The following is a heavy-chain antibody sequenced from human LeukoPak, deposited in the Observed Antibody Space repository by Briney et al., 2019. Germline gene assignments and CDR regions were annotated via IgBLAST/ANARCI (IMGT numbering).Heavy chain of an antibody. V-gene: IGHV4-59*01. Sequence: RPSETLSLTCTVSGGLITNFYWSWIRQPPGKGLEWIGYIFYSGSTNYNPSLKSRVTILTDTSRNQFSLKLSSMTAADTAVYYCARDGGPSYYGSGTYYNWFDPWGQGTLVTVSP. CDR3: ARDGGPSYYGSGTYYNWFDP. CDR2: IFYSGST. CDR1: GGLITNFY. D-gene: IGHD3-10*01. J-gene: IGHJ5*02.